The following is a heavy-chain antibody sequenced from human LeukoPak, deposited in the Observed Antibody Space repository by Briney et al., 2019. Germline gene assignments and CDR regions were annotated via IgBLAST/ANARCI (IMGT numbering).Heavy chain of an antibody. J-gene: IGHJ5*02. CDR1: GYSISSGYY. Sequence: SETLSLTCTVSGYSISSGYYWGWIRQPPGKGLEWIGSIYHSGSTYYNPSLKSRVTISVDTSKNQFSLKLSSVTAADTAVYYCARSSGTNSGGWCDPWGQGTLVTVSS. D-gene: IGHD1-26*01. CDR2: IYHSGST. CDR3: ARSSGTNSGGWCDP. V-gene: IGHV4-38-2*02.